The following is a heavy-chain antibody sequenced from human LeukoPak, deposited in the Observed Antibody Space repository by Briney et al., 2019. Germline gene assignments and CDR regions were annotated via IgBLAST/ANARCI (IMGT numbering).Heavy chain of an antibody. V-gene: IGHV4-39*07. CDR1: GGSISSSSYY. Sequence: PSETLSLTCTVSGGSISSSSYYWSWIRQPPGKGLEWIGEINHSGSTNYNPSLKSRVTISVDTSKNQFSLKLSSVTAADTAVYYCARVIQLWFGYYYGMDVWGQGTTVTVSS. D-gene: IGHD5-18*01. CDR2: INHSGST. J-gene: IGHJ6*02. CDR3: ARVIQLWFGYYYGMDV.